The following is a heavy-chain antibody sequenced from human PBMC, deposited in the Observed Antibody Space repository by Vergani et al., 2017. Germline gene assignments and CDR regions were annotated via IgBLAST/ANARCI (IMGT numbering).Heavy chain of an antibody. CDR3: ARKHCSSTSCYSAGYYYYMDV. Sequence: QVQLQQWGAGLLKPSETLSLTCAVYGGSFSGYYWSWIRQPPGTGLEWIGEINHSGSTNYNPSLKSRVTISVDTSKNQFSLKLSSVTAADTAVYYCARKHCSSTSCYSAGYYYYMDVWGKGTTVTVSS. CDR1: GGSFSGYY. CDR2: INHSGST. D-gene: IGHD2-2*01. V-gene: IGHV4-34*01. J-gene: IGHJ6*03.